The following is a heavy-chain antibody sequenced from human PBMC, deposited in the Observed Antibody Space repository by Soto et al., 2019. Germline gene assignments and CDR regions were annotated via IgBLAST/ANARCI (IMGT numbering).Heavy chain of an antibody. CDR3: ASGVGSGSYYNQYNWFDP. V-gene: IGHV1-18*01. CDR2: INVYNGNT. Sequence: QVQLVRSGGEVKKPGASVKVSCKASGYTFTNYGISWVRQAPGQGLEWMGWINVYNGNTKYAQKVQGRVTMTTDTSTSTSYMELRSLRSDDTAVYYCASGVGSGSYYNQYNWFDPWGQGTLVTVSS. J-gene: IGHJ5*02. D-gene: IGHD3-10*01. CDR1: GYTFTNYG.